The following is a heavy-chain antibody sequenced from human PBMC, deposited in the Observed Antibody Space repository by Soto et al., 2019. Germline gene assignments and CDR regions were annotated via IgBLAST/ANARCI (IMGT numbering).Heavy chain of an antibody. CDR1: GFTFSSYG. CDR2: IWYDGSNK. D-gene: IGHD5-18*01. J-gene: IGHJ4*02. Sequence: HPGGSLRLSCAASGFTFSSYGMHWVRQAPGKGLEWVAVIWYDGSNKYYADSVKGRFTTSRDNSKNTLYLQMNSLRAEDTAVYYCARDSINADTNPPDYWGQGTLVTVSS. CDR3: ARDSINADTNPPDY. V-gene: IGHV3-33*01.